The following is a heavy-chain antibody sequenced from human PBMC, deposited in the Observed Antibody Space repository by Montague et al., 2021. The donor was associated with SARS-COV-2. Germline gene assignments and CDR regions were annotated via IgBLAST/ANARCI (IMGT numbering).Heavy chain of an antibody. J-gene: IGHJ5*02. CDR1: GGSISSYY. CDR3: ARTYYYGSVVWFDP. V-gene: IGHV4-59*08. D-gene: IGHD3-10*01. CDR2: IYYSGST. Sequence: SETLSHTCTVSGGSISSYYWSWIRQPPGKGLEWIGYIYYSGSTNYNPSLKSRVTISVDTSKNQFSLKLSSVTAADTAVYYCARTYYYGSVVWFDPWGQGTLVTVSS.